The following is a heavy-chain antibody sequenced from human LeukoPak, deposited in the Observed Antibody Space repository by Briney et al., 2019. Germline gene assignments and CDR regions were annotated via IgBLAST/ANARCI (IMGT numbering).Heavy chain of an antibody. CDR2: IYYSGST. Sequence: PSETLSLTCTVFGGSISSYYWSWIRQPPGKGLEWIGYIYYSGSTNYNPSLKSRVTISVDTSKNQFSLKLSSVTAADTAVYYCARDRGRYGDPDYYYGMGVWGQGTTVTVSS. J-gene: IGHJ6*02. CDR1: GGSISSYY. D-gene: IGHD4-17*01. V-gene: IGHV4-59*01. CDR3: ARDRGRYGDPDYYYGMGV.